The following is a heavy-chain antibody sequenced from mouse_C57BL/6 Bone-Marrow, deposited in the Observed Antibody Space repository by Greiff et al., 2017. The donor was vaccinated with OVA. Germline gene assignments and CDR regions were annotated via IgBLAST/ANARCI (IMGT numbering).Heavy chain of an antibody. Sequence: EVQLVESGGGLVKPGGSLKLSCAASGFTFSSYAMSWVRQTPEKRLEWVATISDGGSYTYYPDNVKGRFTISRDNAKNNLYLQMSHLKSEDTAMYYCAREWRNGDRAYWGQGTLVTVSA. V-gene: IGHV5-4*01. D-gene: IGHD4-1*01. CDR1: GFTFSSYA. CDR2: ISDGGSYT. J-gene: IGHJ3*01. CDR3: AREWRNGDRAY.